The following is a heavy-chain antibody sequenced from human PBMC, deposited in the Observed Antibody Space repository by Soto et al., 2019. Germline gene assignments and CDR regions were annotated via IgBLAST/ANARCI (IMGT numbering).Heavy chain of an antibody. V-gene: IGHV2-5*01. D-gene: IGHD3-10*01. J-gene: IGHJ4*02. CDR3: AHLNTRGYYVDY. Sequence: APTLVSPTQTLTFTCTFFGFSLRTSEVGVDWIRQPPGKALEWLAHVYWNDAKYYSLSLMTRLTITKYTSQNQVVLTVTNMDPMDTATYFCAHLNTRGYYVDYRGQAALVTVSS. CDR1: GFSLRTSEVG. CDR2: VYWNDAK.